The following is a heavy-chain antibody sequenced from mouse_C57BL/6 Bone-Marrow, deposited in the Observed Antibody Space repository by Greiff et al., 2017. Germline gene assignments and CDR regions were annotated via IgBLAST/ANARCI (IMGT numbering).Heavy chain of an antibody. J-gene: IGHJ1*03. V-gene: IGHV1-4*01. CDR2: INPSSGYT. CDR1: GYTFTSYT. Sequence: QVQLQQSGAELARPGASVKMSCTASGYTFTSYTMHWVKQRPGQGLEWIGYINPSSGYTKYNQKFKDKATLTADKSSSTAYMQLSSLTSEDSAVYYCARWTTVVGHWYFDVWGTGTTVTGSS. D-gene: IGHD1-1*01. CDR3: ARWTTVVGHWYFDV.